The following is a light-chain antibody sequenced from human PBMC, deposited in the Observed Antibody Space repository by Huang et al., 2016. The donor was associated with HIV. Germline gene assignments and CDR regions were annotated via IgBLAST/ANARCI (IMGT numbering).Light chain of an antibody. CDR3: QQYNSYSGK. CDR2: KAS. V-gene: IGKV1-5*03. Sequence: DIQMTQSPSALSASVGDRVTITCRASQSIGTWLAWYQQKPGKPPKLLIYKASTLQGGVPSRFGGGGSGTEFTLTISSLQPDDFATYFRQQYNSYSGKFGQGTKVE. J-gene: IGKJ1*01. CDR1: QSIGTW.